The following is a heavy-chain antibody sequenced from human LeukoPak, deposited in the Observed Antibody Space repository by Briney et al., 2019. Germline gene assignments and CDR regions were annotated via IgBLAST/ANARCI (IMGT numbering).Heavy chain of an antibody. CDR2: ISTSNSYI. D-gene: IGHD3-10*01. Sequence: GGSLPLSCAASGFTFSSYSMNWVRQAPGKGLEWVSSISTSNSYIFYADSLKGRSTISRDNVNNSLYLQMNSLRAEDTAVYYCARDGDGYGAGSLDYWGPGNLGSVSS. J-gene: IGHJ4*02. CDR1: GFTFSSYS. CDR3: ARDGDGYGAGSLDY. V-gene: IGHV3-21*01.